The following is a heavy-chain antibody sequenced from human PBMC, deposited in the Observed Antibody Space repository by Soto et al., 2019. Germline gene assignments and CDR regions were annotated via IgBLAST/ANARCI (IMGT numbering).Heavy chain of an antibody. CDR3: ARVRSVAAAGSRAFDI. CDR2: ISSNGGST. J-gene: IGHJ3*02. D-gene: IGHD6-13*01. Sequence: EVQLVESGGGLVQPGGSLRLSCAASGFTFSSYVMHWVRQAPGKGLEYVSAISSNGGSTYYANSVKGRFTISRDNSKNTLYLQMGSLRAEDMAVYYCARVRSVAAAGSRAFDIWGQGTMVTVSS. V-gene: IGHV3-64*01. CDR1: GFTFSSYV.